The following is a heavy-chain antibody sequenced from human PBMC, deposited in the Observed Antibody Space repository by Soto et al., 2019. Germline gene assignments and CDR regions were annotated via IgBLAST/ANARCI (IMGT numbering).Heavy chain of an antibody. CDR3: TRDAARDSSALGWFDT. D-gene: IGHD6-13*01. CDR2: ISSNSAYI. V-gene: IGHV3-21*01. CDR1: GFTFRSFT. J-gene: IGHJ5*02. Sequence: PWGSLRLSCAASGFTFRSFTMNWVRQAPGKGLEWVSTISSNSAYIYYTDALRGRFTISRDNAKNSLHLQMNSLRAEDTAVYYCTRDAARDSSALGWFDTGGPGTLVKISS.